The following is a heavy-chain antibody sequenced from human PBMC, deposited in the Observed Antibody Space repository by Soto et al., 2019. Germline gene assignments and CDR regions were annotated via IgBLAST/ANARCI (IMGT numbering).Heavy chain of an antibody. V-gene: IGHV3-64*02. CDR1: GFTFSSYA. J-gene: IGHJ4*02. CDR2: ISSNGGSI. D-gene: IGHD3-10*01. CDR3: ASGPVVGRYYDSPLDH. Sequence: EVQLVESGEGLVQPGGSLRLSCAASGFTFSSYAMNWVRQAPGKGLDYVSGISSNGGSIFYADSVKGRFTISRDNSKSTLYLQMGSRRAEDMAEYYSASGPVVGRYYDSPLDHWGQGTLVTFSS.